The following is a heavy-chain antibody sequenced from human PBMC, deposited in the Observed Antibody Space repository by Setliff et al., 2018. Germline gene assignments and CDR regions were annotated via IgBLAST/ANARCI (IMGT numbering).Heavy chain of an antibody. CDR3: ARPRYSSTWYEVGAFDI. CDR1: GYSFTSYS. CDR2: IYAGDSAT. Sequence: PGESLKISCKASGYSFTSYSIGWVRQMPGKGLEWMGIIYAGDSATRYSPSFQGQVTISADKSISTAYLQWSGLKASDTAMYYCARPRYSSTWYEVGAFDIWGQGTMVTVSS. D-gene: IGHD6-13*01. J-gene: IGHJ3*02. V-gene: IGHV5-51*01.